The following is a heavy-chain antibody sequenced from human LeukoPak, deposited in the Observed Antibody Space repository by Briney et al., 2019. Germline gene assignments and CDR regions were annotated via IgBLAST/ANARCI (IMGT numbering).Heavy chain of an antibody. J-gene: IGHJ3*02. Sequence: GGSLRLSCAASGFTVSSNYMSWVRQAPGKGLECVSFIYSGGGTYYADSVKGRFTISRDNSKNTLYLQMNSLRAEDTAVYYCARDVLRAFDIWGQGTMVTVSS. D-gene: IGHD5/OR15-5a*01. CDR2: IYSGGGT. V-gene: IGHV3-53*01. CDR1: GFTVSSNY. CDR3: ARDVLRAFDI.